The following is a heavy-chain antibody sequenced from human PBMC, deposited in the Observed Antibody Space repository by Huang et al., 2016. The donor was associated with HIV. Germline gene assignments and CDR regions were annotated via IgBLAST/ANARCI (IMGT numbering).Heavy chain of an antibody. V-gene: IGHV1-69*01. Sequence: QVQLVQSGAEVKKPGSSVKVSCKASGGTFRSYAISWVRQAPGQGLEGMGGISPICGTANYAQKFHGRGTITADESTSTAYMELSSLRSEDTAVYYCATCGYRTTSEKFDPWGQGTLVTVSS. D-gene: IGHD2-2*01. CDR1: GGTFRSYA. CDR2: ISPICGTA. J-gene: IGHJ5*02. CDR3: ATCGYRTTSEKFDP.